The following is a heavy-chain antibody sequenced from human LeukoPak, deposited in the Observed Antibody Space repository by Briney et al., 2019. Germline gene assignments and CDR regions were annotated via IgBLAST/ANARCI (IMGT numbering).Heavy chain of an antibody. D-gene: IGHD7-27*01. CDR3: ARHTGEPPFDY. V-gene: IGHV3-21*01. J-gene: IGHJ4*02. CDR2: ISSSSSYI. CDR1: GFTFCGYT. Sequence: PGGSLRLSCAASGFTFCGYTMNWVRQAPGKGLEWVSSISSSSSYIYYADSVKGRFTISRDNAKNSLYLQMNSLRAEDSAVYYCARHTGEPPFDYWGQGTLVTVSS.